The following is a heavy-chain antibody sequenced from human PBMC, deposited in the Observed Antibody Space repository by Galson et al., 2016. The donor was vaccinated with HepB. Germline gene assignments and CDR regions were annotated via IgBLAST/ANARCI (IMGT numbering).Heavy chain of an antibody. CDR1: GFNFHDYA. J-gene: IGHJ3*01. CDR3: AKRITIFGVVPRHAFDV. V-gene: IGHV3-9*01. D-gene: IGHD3-3*01. Sequence: SLRLSCAASGFNFHDYAMHWVRQPPGRGLEWVSSVTWNSGSITYADSVKGRFTISRDNAKNSLYLHMTNLRPEDTALYYCAKRITIFGVVPRHAFDVWGQGTMVAVSS. CDR2: VTWNSGSI.